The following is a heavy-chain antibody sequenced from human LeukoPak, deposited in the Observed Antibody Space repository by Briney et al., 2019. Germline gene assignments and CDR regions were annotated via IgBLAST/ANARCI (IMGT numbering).Heavy chain of an antibody. V-gene: IGHV3-74*01. CDR2: INGYGSST. CDR3: ARDAPGNTALDY. J-gene: IGHJ4*02. Sequence: TGGSLRLSCAASGFTFISYWMHWLRQAPGKGLLWVSRINGYGSSTDFADSVKGGFTISRDNAKNTLYLQMNSLRAEGTAVYYCARDAPGNTALDYWGQGTLVTVSS. D-gene: IGHD5-18*01. CDR1: GFTFISYW.